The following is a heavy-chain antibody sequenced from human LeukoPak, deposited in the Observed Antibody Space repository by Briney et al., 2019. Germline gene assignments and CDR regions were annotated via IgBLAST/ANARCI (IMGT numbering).Heavy chain of an antibody. J-gene: IGHJ4*02. D-gene: IGHD3-3*01. V-gene: IGHV1-46*01. CDR1: GYTFTIYY. CDR2: INPSGGST. CDR3: AISFPHFGYYTGYYFDY. Sequence: GASVKVSCKASGYTFTIYYMHWVRPAPGQGLEWMGIINPSGGSTSYAQKFQGRVTMTRDTSTSTVYMELSSLRSEDTAVYYCAISFPHFGYYTGYYFDYWGQGTLVTVSS.